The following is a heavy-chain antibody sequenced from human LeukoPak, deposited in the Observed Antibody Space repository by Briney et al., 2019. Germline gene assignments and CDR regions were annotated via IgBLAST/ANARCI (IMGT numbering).Heavy chain of an antibody. D-gene: IGHD4-11*01. V-gene: IGHV3-74*01. Sequence: PGGSLRLSCAASGFTFSSYWMHWVRQAPGKGLVWVSRINNDGSTTNYADFVKGRFTISRDNAKNTLYLQVNSLRAEDTAVYYCAKDQTTVTYYYYYYMDVWGKGTTVTVSS. CDR3: AKDQTTVTYYYYYYMDV. CDR1: GFTFSSYW. CDR2: INNDGSTT. J-gene: IGHJ6*03.